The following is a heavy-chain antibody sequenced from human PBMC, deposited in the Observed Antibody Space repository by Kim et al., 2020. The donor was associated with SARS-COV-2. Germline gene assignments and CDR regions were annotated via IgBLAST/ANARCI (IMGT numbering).Heavy chain of an antibody. D-gene: IGHD1-1*01. Sequence: GGSLRLSCAASGFTFSTSVMNWVRQAPGKGPHWVSSISGGSTWYAESVKGRFIISGDNSKNTMFLQMKSLRAEDTAGYDCAKRGQEQEFDYWEQGTLV. CDR1: GFTFSTSV. V-gene: IGHV3-23*01. J-gene: IGHJ4*02. CDR2: ISGGST. CDR3: AKRGQEQEFDY.